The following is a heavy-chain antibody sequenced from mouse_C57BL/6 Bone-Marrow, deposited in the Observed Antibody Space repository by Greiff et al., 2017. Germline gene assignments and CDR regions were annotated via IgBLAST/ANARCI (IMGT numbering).Heavy chain of an antibody. D-gene: IGHD2-2*01. J-gene: IGHJ4*01. V-gene: IGHV5-4*03. Sequence: DVKLVESGGGLVKPGGSLKLSCAASGFTFSSYAMSWVRQTPEKRLEWVATISDGGSYTYYPDNVKGRFTISRDNAKNTLYLQMSHLKSEDTAMYYCESDRLWLPYYYAMDYWGQGPSVTVSS. CDR2: ISDGGSYT. CDR1: GFTFSSYA. CDR3: ESDRLWLPYYYAMDY.